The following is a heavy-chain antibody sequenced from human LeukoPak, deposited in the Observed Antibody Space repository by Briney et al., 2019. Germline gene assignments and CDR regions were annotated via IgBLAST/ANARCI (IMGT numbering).Heavy chain of an antibody. D-gene: IGHD3-3*01. J-gene: IGHJ4*02. V-gene: IGHV3-48*04. Sequence: GGSLRLSCAASGFIFSSYSMNWVRQAPGKGLEWISYISSSSRTIYYADSVKGRFTISRANAKNSLYLQMNSLRAEDTAVYYCAKDLGGGDYWGQGTLVTVSS. CDR1: GFIFSSYS. CDR2: ISSSSRTI. CDR3: AKDLGGGDY.